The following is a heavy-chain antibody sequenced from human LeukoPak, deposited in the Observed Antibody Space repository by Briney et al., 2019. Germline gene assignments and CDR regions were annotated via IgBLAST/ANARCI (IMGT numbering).Heavy chain of an antibody. CDR1: GGTFSSYA. CDR3: ARDTTYYGSGSSRAYLDY. V-gene: IGHV1-69*13. D-gene: IGHD3-10*01. Sequence: ASVKVSCKASGGTFSSYAISWVRQAPGQGLEWMGGIIPIFGTANYAQKFQGRVTITADESTSTAYMELSSLRSEDTAVYYCARDTTYYGSGSSRAYLDYWGQGTLVAVSS. J-gene: IGHJ4*02. CDR2: IIPIFGTA.